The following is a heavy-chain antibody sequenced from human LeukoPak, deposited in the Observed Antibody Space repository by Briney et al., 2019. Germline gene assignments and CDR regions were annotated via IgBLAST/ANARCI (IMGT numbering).Heavy chain of an antibody. D-gene: IGHD6-13*01. J-gene: IGHJ4*02. V-gene: IGHV3-21*01. CDR3: ARPYSSSWTLDY. CDR1: GFTFSSYS. CDR2: ISSSSNYI. Sequence: GGSLGLSCAASGFTFSSYSMNWVRQAPGKGLEWVSSISSSSNYIYYADSVKGRFTISRDNAKNSLYLQMNSLRAEDTAVYYCARPYSSSWTLDYWGQGTLVTVSS.